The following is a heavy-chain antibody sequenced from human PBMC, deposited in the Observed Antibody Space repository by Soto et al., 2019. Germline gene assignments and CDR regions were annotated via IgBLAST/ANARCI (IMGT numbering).Heavy chain of an antibody. J-gene: IGHJ4*02. V-gene: IGHV1-69*13. CDR1: GGTFSSYA. CDR3: ARGRDHSGYDSHDY. CDR2: IIPIFGTA. D-gene: IGHD5-12*01. Sequence: ASVKVSCKASGGTFSSYAISWVRQAPGQGLEWMGGIIPIFGTANYAQKFQGRVTITADESTSTAYMELSSLRSEDTAVYYCARGRDHSGYDSHDYWGQGTLVTVSS.